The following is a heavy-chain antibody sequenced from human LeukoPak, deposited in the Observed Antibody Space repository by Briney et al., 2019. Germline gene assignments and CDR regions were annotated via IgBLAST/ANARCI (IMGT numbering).Heavy chain of an antibody. D-gene: IGHD6-19*01. V-gene: IGHV3-21*01. J-gene: IGHJ6*02. CDR2: ISSSSSYI. CDR1: GFTFSCYS. CDR3: ARDWYSSGWYRYYYYYGMDV. Sequence: GGSLRLSCAASGFTFSCYSMNWVRQAPGKGLEWVSSISSSSSYIYYADSVKGRFTISRDNAKNSLYLQMNSLRAEDTAVYYCARDWYSSGWYRYYYYYGMDVWGQGTTVTVSS.